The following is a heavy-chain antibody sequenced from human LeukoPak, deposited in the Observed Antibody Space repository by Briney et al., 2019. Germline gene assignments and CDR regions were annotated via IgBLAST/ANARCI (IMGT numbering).Heavy chain of an antibody. Sequence: SETLSLTCTVSGGSINSGTYYWGWIRQPPGKGLEWIASMYHDGRTSYNPSLESRVTISINTSTNQFSLKLSSVTAADTAVYYCASDHKSITMRKGQYFDYWGQAVLVTVSS. D-gene: IGHD1-14*01. J-gene: IGHJ4*02. CDR1: GGSINSGTYY. CDR2: MYHDGRT. V-gene: IGHV4-39*01. CDR3: ASDHKSITMRKGQYFDY.